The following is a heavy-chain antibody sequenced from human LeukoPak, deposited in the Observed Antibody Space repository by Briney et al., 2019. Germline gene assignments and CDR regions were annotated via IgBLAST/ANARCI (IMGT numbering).Heavy chain of an antibody. J-gene: IGHJ4*02. CDR2: INHSGST. CDR1: GGSFSGYY. D-gene: IGHD2-15*01. CDR3: ARVRGLGYCSGGSCYIDY. Sequence: PSETLSLTCAVYGGSFSGYYWSWIRQPPGKGLEWIGEINHSGSTNYNPSLKSRVTISVDTSKNQFSLKLSSVTAADTAVYYCARVRGLGYCSGGSCYIDYWRQGTLVTVSS. V-gene: IGHV4-34*01.